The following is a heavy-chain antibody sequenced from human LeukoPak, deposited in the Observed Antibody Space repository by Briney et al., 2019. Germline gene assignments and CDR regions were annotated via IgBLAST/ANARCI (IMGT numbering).Heavy chain of an antibody. CDR2: IDWDDDE. J-gene: IGHJ6*02. Sequence: SGPTLVNPTQTLTLTCTFSGFSLFTSGMCVSWIRQPPGKALEWLARIDWDDDEFYSTSLQTRLSISKDTSKNQVVLTLTNMDPVDTATYYCARMIRGTSGSGNKDRESFYHMDVWGQGTTVTVSS. D-gene: IGHD3-10*01. V-gene: IGHV2-70*17. CDR1: GFSLFTSGMC. CDR3: ARMIRGTSGSGNKDRESFYHMDV.